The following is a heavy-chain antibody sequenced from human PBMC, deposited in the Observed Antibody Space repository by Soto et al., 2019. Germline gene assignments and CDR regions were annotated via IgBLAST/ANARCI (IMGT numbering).Heavy chain of an antibody. CDR1: GYSFTSYW. Sequence: PGESLKISCKGSGYSFTSYWIGWVRQMPGKGLEWMGIIYPGDSGTRYSPSFQGQVTISADKSISTAYLQWSSLKASDTAMYYCARLTRSSSWYSPYYYYGMDVWGQGTTVTVSS. J-gene: IGHJ6*02. CDR2: IYPGDSGT. D-gene: IGHD6-13*01. V-gene: IGHV5-51*01. CDR3: ARLTRSSSWYSPYYYYGMDV.